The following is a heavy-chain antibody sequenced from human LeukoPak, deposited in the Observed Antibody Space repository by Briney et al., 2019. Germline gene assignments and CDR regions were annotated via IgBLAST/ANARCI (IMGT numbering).Heavy chain of an antibody. J-gene: IGHJ4*02. V-gene: IGHV1-69*01. D-gene: IGHD4-17*01. CDR3: ARGSHGDYVFGQGN. Sequence: SVKVSCKASGGTFSSYAISWVRQAPGQGLEWMGGIIPIFGTANYAQKFQGRVTITADESTSTAYMELSSLRSEDTAVYYCARGSHGDYVFGQGNWGQGALVTVSS. CDR1: GGTFSSYA. CDR2: IIPIFGTA.